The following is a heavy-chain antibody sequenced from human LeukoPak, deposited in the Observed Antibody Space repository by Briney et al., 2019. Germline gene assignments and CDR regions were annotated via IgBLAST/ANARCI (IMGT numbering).Heavy chain of an antibody. V-gene: IGHV3-7*01. J-gene: IGHJ4*02. Sequence: GGSLRLSCAVSGFTFSTYWMTWVRQAPGKGLEWVANIKQDGSEKYYVDSVKGRFTISRDNAKSSLNLQMNSLRAEDTAVYYCARGRFSFDYWGQGTLVTVSS. CDR3: ARGRFSFDY. CDR1: GFTFSTYW. D-gene: IGHD3-10*01. CDR2: IKQDGSEK.